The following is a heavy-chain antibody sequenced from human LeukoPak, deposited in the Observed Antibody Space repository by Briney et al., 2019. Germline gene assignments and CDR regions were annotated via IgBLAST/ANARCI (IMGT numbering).Heavy chain of an antibody. CDR3: ARGPYGSGSYYGSRYYYGMDV. V-gene: IGHV4-34*01. D-gene: IGHD3-10*01. Sequence: SETLSLTCAVYGGSFSGYYWSWIRQPPGKGLEWIGEINHSGSTNYNPSLKSRVTISVDTSKNQFSLKLSSVTAADTAVYYCARGPYGSGSYYGSRYYYGMDVWGQGTTVTVPS. CDR2: INHSGST. CDR1: GGSFSGYY. J-gene: IGHJ6*02.